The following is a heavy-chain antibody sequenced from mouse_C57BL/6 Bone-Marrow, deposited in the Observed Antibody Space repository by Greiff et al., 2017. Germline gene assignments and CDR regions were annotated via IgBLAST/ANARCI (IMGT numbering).Heavy chain of an antibody. D-gene: IGHD2-4*01. CDR1: GYTFTSYW. Sequence: VQLQQPGAELVKPGASVKLSCKASGYTFTSYWMHWVKQRPGQGLEWIGMIHPNSGSTNYNEKFKSKATLTVDKSSSTAYMQLSSLTSEDAAVYYCERSGIYYDYPLIAYWGQGTLVTVSA. CDR3: ERSGIYYDYPLIAY. CDR2: IHPNSGST. V-gene: IGHV1-64*01. J-gene: IGHJ3*01.